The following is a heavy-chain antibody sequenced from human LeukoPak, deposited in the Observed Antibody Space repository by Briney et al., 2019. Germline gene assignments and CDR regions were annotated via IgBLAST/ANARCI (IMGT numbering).Heavy chain of an antibody. J-gene: IGHJ4*02. CDR3: ARRPRRLFDY. V-gene: IGHV3-48*03. CDR2: IGGSGSAV. Sequence: PGGSLRLSCAASGFTFSSYELNWVRQAPGKGLEWVSTIGGSGSAVGYIDSVRGRFTISRDNAQNSLYLQLNSLRAEDTAVYYCARRPRRLFDYWGQGTLVTVSS. CDR1: GFTFSSYE.